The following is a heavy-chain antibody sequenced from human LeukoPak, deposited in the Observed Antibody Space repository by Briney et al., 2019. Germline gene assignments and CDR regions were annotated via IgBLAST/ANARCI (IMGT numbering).Heavy chain of an antibody. Sequence: PGGSLRLSCAASGFTFSSYSMNWVRQAPGKGLEWVSSISSSSSYIYYADSVKGRFTISRDNAKNSLYLQMNSLRAEDTAVYYCAGEVRGVIGGLDAFDIWGQGTMVTVSS. CDR2: ISSSSSYI. J-gene: IGHJ3*02. V-gene: IGHV3-21*01. CDR3: AGEVRGVIGGLDAFDI. D-gene: IGHD3-10*01. CDR1: GFTFSSYS.